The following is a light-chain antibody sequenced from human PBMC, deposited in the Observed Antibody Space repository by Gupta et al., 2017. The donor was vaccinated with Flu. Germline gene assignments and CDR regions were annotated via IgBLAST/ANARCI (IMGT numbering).Light chain of an antibody. V-gene: IGLV1-44*01. CDR1: NSNIGRNT. J-gene: IGLJ3*02. Sequence: QSLLTPPPSSSGTPGTRVTIACSGSNSNIGRNTLSWYQQLPGAAPKLIIQNDNQRPSGVPVRFSGSKAGTSASLTISGLQSEDEGDFYCASGDDSRNGQVFGGGTRVTVL. CDR3: ASGDDSRNGQV. CDR2: NDN.